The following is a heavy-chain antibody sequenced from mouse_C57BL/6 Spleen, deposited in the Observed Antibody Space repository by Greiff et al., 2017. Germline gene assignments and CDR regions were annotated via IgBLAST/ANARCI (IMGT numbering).Heavy chain of an antibody. V-gene: IGHV5-17*01. D-gene: IGHD3-2*01. CDR1: GFTFSDYG. J-gene: IGHJ1*03. CDR2: ISRGSSTN. CDR3: VRHNYWYFDV. Sequence: EVKLVQSGAGLVKPGASLKLSCAASGFTFSDYGMHWVRQAPEQGLEWVAYISRGSSTNYYADTVKGRFTIARDNAKNTLFLQMTSLRSEDTAMYYCVRHNYWYFDVWGTGTTVTVSS.